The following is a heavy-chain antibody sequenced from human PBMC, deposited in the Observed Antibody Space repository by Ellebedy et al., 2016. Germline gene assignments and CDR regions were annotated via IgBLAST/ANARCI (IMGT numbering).Heavy chain of an antibody. J-gene: IGHJ4*02. CDR1: GFTFSSYW. Sequence: GESLKISXAASGFTFSSYWMSWVRQAPGKGLEWVANIKQDGSEKYYVDSVKGRFTISRDNAKNSLYLQTNSLRAEDTAVYYCARDLQAAGNDYWGQGTLVTVSS. CDR2: IKQDGSEK. V-gene: IGHV3-7*01. CDR3: ARDLQAAGNDY. D-gene: IGHD6-13*01.